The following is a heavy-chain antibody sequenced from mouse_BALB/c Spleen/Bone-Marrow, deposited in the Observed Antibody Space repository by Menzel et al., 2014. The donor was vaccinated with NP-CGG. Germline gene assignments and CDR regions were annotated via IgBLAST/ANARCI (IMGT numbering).Heavy chain of an antibody. D-gene: IGHD1-1*01. J-gene: IGHJ2*01. Sequence: EVKVVESGGGLVQPGGSRKLSCAASGFTFXSLGMHWVRQAPEKGLEWVAYISSGSSTIYYADTVLGRFTISRDNPKNTLFLQMTSLRSEDTAMYYCARSGSSSGYFDYWGQGTTLTVSS. CDR3: ARSGSSSGYFDY. V-gene: IGHV5-17*02. CDR2: ISSGSSTI. CDR1: GFTFXSLG.